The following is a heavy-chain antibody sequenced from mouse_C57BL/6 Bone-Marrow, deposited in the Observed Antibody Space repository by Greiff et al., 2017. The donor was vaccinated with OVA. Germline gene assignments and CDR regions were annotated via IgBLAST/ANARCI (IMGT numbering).Heavy chain of an antibody. Sequence: QVQLQQPGAELVKPGASVKLSCKASGYTFTSYWMHWVKQRPGQGLEWIGLIHPNSGSTNYNEKFKSKATLTVDNSSSTAYMQLRNLTSEDSAVYYCEKPADYDRDYYAMDYWGRGKSVTVSS. CDR2: IHPNSGST. CDR1: GYTFTSYW. J-gene: IGHJ4*01. V-gene: IGHV1-64*01. D-gene: IGHD2-4*01. CDR3: EKPADYDRDYYAMDY.